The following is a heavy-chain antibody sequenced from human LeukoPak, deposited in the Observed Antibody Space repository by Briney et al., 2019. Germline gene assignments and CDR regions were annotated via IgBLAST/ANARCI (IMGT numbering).Heavy chain of an antibody. CDR1: GDSVSTASNA. Sequence: SQTLSLTCAISGDSVSTASNAWYWIRQSPSRGLEWLGRTYYNSKWYTDYAVSVSGRTTINPDTSRNQLSLQLSFVTPEDTAVYYRVKVKRRKKTFDVWGPGTMVTVSS. D-gene: IGHD3-22*01. V-gene: IGHV6-1*01. CDR2: TYYNSKWYT. CDR3: VKVKRRKKTFDV. J-gene: IGHJ3*01.